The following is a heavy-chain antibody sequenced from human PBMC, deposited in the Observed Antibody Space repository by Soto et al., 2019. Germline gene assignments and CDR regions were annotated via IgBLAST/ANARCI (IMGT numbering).Heavy chain of an antibody. J-gene: IGHJ4*02. D-gene: IGHD3-3*01. CDR2: ISAYNGNT. CDR3: ARDVVRAPYYDFWSGYYRGLDY. V-gene: IGHV1-18*01. Sequence: ASVKVSCKASGYTFTSYGISWVRQAPGQGLEWMGWISAYNGNTNFAQKFQGRVTMTTDTSTSTAYMDLRSLRSDDTAVYYCARDVVRAPYYDFWSGYYRGLDYWGQGTLVTVSS. CDR1: GYTFTSYG.